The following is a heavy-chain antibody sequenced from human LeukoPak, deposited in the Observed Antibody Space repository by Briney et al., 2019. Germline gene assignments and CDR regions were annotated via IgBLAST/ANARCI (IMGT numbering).Heavy chain of an antibody. J-gene: IGHJ4*02. CDR2: IGSGDGDT. V-gene: IGHV3-23*01. Sequence: GGSLRLSCVVPGINFSKNAMNWVRQAPGKGPEWVSGIGSGDGDTYYAASVKGRFTISRDNSKNTLYLQMNNLRAEDTALYYCAKNQGQWLVPVDYWGQGTLVTVSS. CDR3: AKNQGQWLVPVDY. D-gene: IGHD6-19*01. CDR1: GINFSKNA.